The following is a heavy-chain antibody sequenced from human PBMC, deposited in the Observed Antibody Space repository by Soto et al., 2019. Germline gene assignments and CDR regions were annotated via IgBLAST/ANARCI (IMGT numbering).Heavy chain of an antibody. D-gene: IGHD5-18*01. J-gene: IGHJ5*02. Sequence: ASETLSLTCIISGGSISSNYWSWLRQSPGRGLEWIGYIYHSGSTYYNPSLKNRVTISVDRSKNQFSLKLNSVTAADTAVYYCARGRGYSYGQIKNWFDPWGQGTLVTVSS. V-gene: IGHV4-59*12. CDR3: ARGRGYSYGQIKNWFDP. CDR2: IYHSGST. CDR1: GGSISSNY.